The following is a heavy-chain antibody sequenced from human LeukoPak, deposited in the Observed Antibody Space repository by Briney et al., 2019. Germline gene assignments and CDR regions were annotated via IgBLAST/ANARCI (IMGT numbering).Heavy chain of an antibody. CDR1: GFIFSNYV. CDR3: AKDPNYGS. D-gene: IGHD4-17*01. V-gene: IGHV3-23*01. J-gene: IGHJ5*02. Sequence: GGSLRLSCVAYGFIFSNYVMSWVRQAPGKGLEWVSAITGSGSNTYYADSVKGRFTISRDNSKSTLYLLMNSLRAEDAAVYYCAKDPNYGSWGQGTLVTVSS. CDR2: ITGSGSNT.